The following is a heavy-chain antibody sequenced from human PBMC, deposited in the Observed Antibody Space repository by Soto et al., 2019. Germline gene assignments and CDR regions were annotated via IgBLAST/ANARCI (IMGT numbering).Heavy chain of an antibody. CDR1: GGSISSSSYY. CDR3: ARLPTDIVVVPAAMEKWFYYYYYMDV. D-gene: IGHD2-2*01. J-gene: IGHJ6*03. CDR2: IYYSGST. V-gene: IGHV4-39*01. Sequence: PSETLSLTCTVSGGSISSSSYYWGWIRQPPGKGLEWIGSIYYSGSTYYNPSLKSRVTISVDTSKNQFSLKLSSVTAADTAVYYCARLPTDIVVVPAAMEKWFYYYYYMDVWGKGTTVTVSS.